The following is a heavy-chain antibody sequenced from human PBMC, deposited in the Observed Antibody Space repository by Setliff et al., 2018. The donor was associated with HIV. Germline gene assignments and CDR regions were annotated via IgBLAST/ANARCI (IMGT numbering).Heavy chain of an antibody. Sequence: PSETLSLTCAVYGEAFSGYYWSWIRQPPGKGLEWIGEINHSGSTNYNPSLKSRVTISADASKNHFSLKVSSVTAADTAVYYCARGPRITLIEVVTSDYYYGMDVWGQGTTVTVSS. J-gene: IGHJ6*02. CDR3: ARGPRITLIEVVTSDYYYGMDV. V-gene: IGHV4-34*01. D-gene: IGHD3-22*01. CDR1: GEAFSGYY. CDR2: INHSGST.